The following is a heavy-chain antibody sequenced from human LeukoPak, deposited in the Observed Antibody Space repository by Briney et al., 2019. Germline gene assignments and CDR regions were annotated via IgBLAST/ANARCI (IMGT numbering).Heavy chain of an antibody. D-gene: IGHD6-19*01. CDR3: AKEVPRIAVAGTKGYFDY. V-gene: IGHV3-48*01. CDR2: ISSSGSAK. CDR1: GFTFSNYG. J-gene: IGHJ4*02. Sequence: GGSLRLSCAASGFTFSNYGLNWVRQAPGKGLEWVSHISSSGSAKYYADSVKGRFTISRDNAKNSLYLQMNSLRAEDTAVYYCAKEVPRIAVAGTKGYFDYWGQGTLVNVSS.